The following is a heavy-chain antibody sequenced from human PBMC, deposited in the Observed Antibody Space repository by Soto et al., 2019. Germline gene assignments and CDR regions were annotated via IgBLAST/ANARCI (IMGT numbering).Heavy chain of an antibody. D-gene: IGHD2-21*02. CDR1: GFTFSSFG. Sequence: PGGSLRLSCAASGFTFSSFGMHWVRQAPGKGLEWVAIIWYDGSKKYYADSVKGRFTIPRDNSKNTLYLHMNSLRAEDTAVYYCARESVVVTATFDLWGRGTLVTVSS. V-gene: IGHV3-33*01. CDR2: IWYDGSKK. CDR3: ARESVVVTATFDL. J-gene: IGHJ2*01.